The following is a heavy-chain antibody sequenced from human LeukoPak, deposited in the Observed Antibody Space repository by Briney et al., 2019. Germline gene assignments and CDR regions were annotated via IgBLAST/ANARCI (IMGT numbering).Heavy chain of an antibody. CDR3: ATPGIAAAGIGY. D-gene: IGHD6-13*01. V-gene: IGHV1-2*02. J-gene: IGHJ4*02. CDR1: GYTFTGYY. CDR2: INPNSGGT. Sequence: SVKVSCKASGYTFTGYYMHWVRQAPGQGLEWMGWINPNSGGTNYAQKFQGRVAMTRDTSISTAYMELSRLRSDDTAVYYCATPGIAAAGIGYWGQGTLVTVSS.